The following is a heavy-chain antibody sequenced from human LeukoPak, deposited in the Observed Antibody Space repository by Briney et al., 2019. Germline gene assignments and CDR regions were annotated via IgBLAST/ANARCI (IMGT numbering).Heavy chain of an antibody. V-gene: IGHV4-61*02. Sequence: PSQTLSLTCTVSGGSINSGSYYWSWIRQPAGKGLEWIGRIYSTRSTNYNPSLKSRVTISVDTSKNQFSLKLSSVTAADTAVYYCARGYLVWGQGTLVTVSS. CDR2: IYSTRST. J-gene: IGHJ4*02. D-gene: IGHD1-14*01. CDR3: ARGYLV. CDR1: GGSINSGSYY.